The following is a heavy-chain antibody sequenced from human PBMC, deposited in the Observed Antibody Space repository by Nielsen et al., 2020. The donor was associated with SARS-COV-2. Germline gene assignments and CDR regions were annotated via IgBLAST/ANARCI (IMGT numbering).Heavy chain of an antibody. V-gene: IGHV7-4-1*02. Sequence: WVRQAPGQGLEWMGWISTNTGNPTYAQGFTGRFVFSLDTSVSTTYLQISSLKAEDTAVYYCAPGMGYCSSTTCKVDSGMDVWGQGTTVTVSS. D-gene: IGHD2-2*01. CDR2: ISTNTGNP. CDR3: APGMGYCSSTTCKVDSGMDV. J-gene: IGHJ6*02.